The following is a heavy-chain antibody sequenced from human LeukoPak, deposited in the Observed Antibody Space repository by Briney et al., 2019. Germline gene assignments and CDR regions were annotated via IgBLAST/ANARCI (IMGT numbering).Heavy chain of an antibody. CDR3: ARGSRGYSGYDRAFDI. CDR1: GGSIGSYY. CDR2: IYTSGST. Sequence: SETLSLTCTVSGGSIGSYYWSWIRQPAGKGLEWIGRIYTSGSTNYNPSLKSRVTMSVDTSKNQFSLKLSSVTAADTAVYYCARGSRGYSGYDRAFDIWGQGTMVTVSS. J-gene: IGHJ3*02. D-gene: IGHD5-12*01. V-gene: IGHV4-4*07.